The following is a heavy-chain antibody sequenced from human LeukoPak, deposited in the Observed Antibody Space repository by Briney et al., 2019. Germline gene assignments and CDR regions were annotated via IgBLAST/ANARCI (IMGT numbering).Heavy chain of an antibody. V-gene: IGHV1-24*01. CDR3: ATPRNAYYYDSSGYAA. Sequence: GASVKVSCKVSGYTLTELSMHWVRQAPGKGLEWMGGFDPEDGETIYAQKFQGRVTMTEDTSTDTAYMELSSLRSVDTAVYYCATPRNAYYYDSSGYAAWGQGTLVTVSS. CDR2: FDPEDGET. D-gene: IGHD3-22*01. CDR1: GYTLTELS. J-gene: IGHJ4*02.